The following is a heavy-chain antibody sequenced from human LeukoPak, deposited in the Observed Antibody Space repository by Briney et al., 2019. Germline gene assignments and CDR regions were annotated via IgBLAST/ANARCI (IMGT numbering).Heavy chain of an antibody. Sequence: PGGSLRLSCAAPGFTFSSYSMNWVRQAPGKGLEWVSYISSSSTIYYADSVKGRFTISRDNAKNSLYLQMNSLRDEDTAVYYCARDYYDSSGWTRPIDYWGQGTLVTVSS. J-gene: IGHJ4*02. V-gene: IGHV3-48*02. CDR1: GFTFSSYS. CDR3: ARDYYDSSGWTRPIDY. D-gene: IGHD3-22*01. CDR2: ISSSSTI.